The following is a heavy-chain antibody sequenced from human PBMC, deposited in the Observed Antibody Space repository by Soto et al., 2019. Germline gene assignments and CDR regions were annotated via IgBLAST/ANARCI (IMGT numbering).Heavy chain of an antibody. J-gene: IGHJ5*02. D-gene: IGHD2-15*01. CDR1: GYTFTSYY. CDR3: TRGSCSGGSCSSSGWFDP. Sequence: ASVKVSCKASGYTFTSYYMHSVRQAPGQGLEWMGLINPSGDSASYAQKFQGRVTMTRDTSTSTVYMELSSLRSEDTAVYYCTRGSCSGGSCSSSGWFDPWGQGTLVIVSS. CDR2: INPSGDSA. V-gene: IGHV1-46*03.